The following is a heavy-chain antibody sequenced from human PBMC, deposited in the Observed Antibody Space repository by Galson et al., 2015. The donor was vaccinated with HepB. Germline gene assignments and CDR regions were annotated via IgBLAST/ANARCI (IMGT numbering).Heavy chain of an antibody. CDR3: AKWKYSGYGIFDY. CDR1: GFTFSSYG. CDR2: ISYDGSNK. J-gene: IGHJ4*02. Sequence: SLRLSCAASGFTFSSYGMHWVRQAPGKGLEWVAVISYDGSNKYYADSVKGRFTISRDNSKNTLYLQMNSLRAEDTAVYYCAKWKYSGYGIFDYWGQGTLVTVSS. V-gene: IGHV3-30*18. D-gene: IGHD5-12*01.